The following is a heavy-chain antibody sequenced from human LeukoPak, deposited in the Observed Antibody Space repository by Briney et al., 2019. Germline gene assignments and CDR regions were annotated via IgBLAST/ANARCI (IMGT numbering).Heavy chain of an antibody. D-gene: IGHD1-26*01. CDR1: GFTFSSYA. Sequence: GGSLRLSCAASGFTFSSYAMHWVRQAPGKGLEYVSAISSNGGSTYYANSVKGRFTISRDNSKNTLYLQMGSLRAEDMAVYYCARGRGSYFRRDAFDIWGQRTIVTVSS. V-gene: IGHV3-64*01. CDR2: ISSNGGST. J-gene: IGHJ3*02. CDR3: ARGRGSYFRRDAFDI.